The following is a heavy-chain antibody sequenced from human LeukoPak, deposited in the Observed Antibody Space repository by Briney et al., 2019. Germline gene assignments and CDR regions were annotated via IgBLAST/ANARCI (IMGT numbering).Heavy chain of an antibody. CDR3: ARGSLYYSDSNTYHYYFDS. CDR2: INYSGST. D-gene: IGHD2/OR15-2a*01. CDR1: GGSLSGYF. J-gene: IGHJ4*02. V-gene: IGHV4-34*01. Sequence: SETLSLTCAVYGGSLSGYFRSWIRQLPGKGLEWIGEINYSGSTIYNPSLTSRVTMSVDTSKNQISLQLTSVTAADTSVYYCARGSLYYSDSNTYHYYFDSWGQGTLVTVSS.